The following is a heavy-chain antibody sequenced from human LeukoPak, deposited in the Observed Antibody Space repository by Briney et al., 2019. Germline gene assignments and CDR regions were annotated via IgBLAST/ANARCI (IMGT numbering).Heavy chain of an antibody. D-gene: IGHD1-26*01. CDR1: GFTFDDYA. CDR3: ARYRLGWEPDSRTTRSPFDI. Sequence: GGSLRLSCAASGFTFDDYAMHWVRQAPGKGLEWVSGISWNSGSIGYADSVKGRFTISRDNSKNTLYLQMNSLRAEDTAVYYCARYRLGWEPDSRTTRSPFDIWGRGTMVTVSS. V-gene: IGHV3-9*01. J-gene: IGHJ3*02. CDR2: ISWNSGSI.